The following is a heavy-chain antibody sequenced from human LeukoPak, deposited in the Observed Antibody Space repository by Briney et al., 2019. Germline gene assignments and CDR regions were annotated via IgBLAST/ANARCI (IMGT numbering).Heavy chain of an antibody. CDR3: AKVGRPYYYDSSGYPNWFDP. CDR2: ISGGGGST. CDR1: GFMFGTYA. D-gene: IGHD3-22*01. J-gene: IGHJ5*02. Sequence: GGSLRLSCAASGFMFGTYAMNWVRQAPGKGLEWVSAISGGGGSTYYADSVRGRLTISRDNSQKTLYLQMNSLRAEDTAVYYCAKVGRPYYYDSSGYPNWFDPWGQGTLVTVSS. V-gene: IGHV3-23*01.